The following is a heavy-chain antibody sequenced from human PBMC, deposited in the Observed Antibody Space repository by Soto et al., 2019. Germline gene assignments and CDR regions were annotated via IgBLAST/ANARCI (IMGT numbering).Heavy chain of an antibody. CDR1: GFTFSSYA. V-gene: IGHV3-30-3*01. J-gene: IGHJ3*02. CDR3: ARDRHVVVTAPGAFDI. CDR2: ISYDGSNK. D-gene: IGHD2-21*02. Sequence: QVQLVESGGGVVQPGRFLRLSCAASGFTFSSYAMHWVRQAPGKGLEWVAVISYDGSNKYYADSVKGRFTISRDNSKNTLYLQMNSLRAEDTAVYYCARDRHVVVTAPGAFDIWGQGTMVTVSS.